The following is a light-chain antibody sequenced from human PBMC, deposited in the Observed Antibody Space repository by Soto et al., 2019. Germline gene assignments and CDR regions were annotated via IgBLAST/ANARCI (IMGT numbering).Light chain of an antibody. J-gene: IGLJ1*01. Sequence: QSVLTQPASVSGSPGQSITISCTGTSSDVGGYNYVSWYQQHPGTAPKLMIHDVSNRPSGVSYRFSGSKSGNTASLTISGLQAEDEADYYCSSYTSDSTYVFGTGTKATVL. V-gene: IGLV2-14*03. CDR2: DVS. CDR3: SSYTSDSTYV. CDR1: SSDVGGYNY.